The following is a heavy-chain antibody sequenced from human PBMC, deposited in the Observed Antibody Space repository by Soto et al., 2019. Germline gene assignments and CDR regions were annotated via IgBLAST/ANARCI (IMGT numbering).Heavy chain of an antibody. CDR3: AGEVASGY. D-gene: IGHD2-21*01. Sequence: QVQLVESGGDVVQPGRSLRLSCAASGFTFSSYGMHWVRQAPGKGLEWVAVISYDGSVKYYADSVKGRFTISRDNSKNTRYLQMNSLRAEDTAVYYCAGEVASGYWGQGTLVTVSS. CDR1: GFTFSSYG. J-gene: IGHJ4*02. V-gene: IGHV3-30*03. CDR2: ISYDGSVK.